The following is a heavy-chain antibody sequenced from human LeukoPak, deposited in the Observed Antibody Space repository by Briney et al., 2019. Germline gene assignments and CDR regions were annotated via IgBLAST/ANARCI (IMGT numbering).Heavy chain of an antibody. J-gene: IGHJ4*02. Sequence: GGSLRLSCAASGFTFSDYYMSWIRQAPGKGLEWVSYISSSSSYTNYADSVKGRFTISRDNAKNSLYLQMNSLRAEDTAVYYSARARGPSSHHDYWGQGTLVTVSS. CDR3: ARARGPSSHHDY. D-gene: IGHD6-13*01. CDR2: ISSSSSYT. V-gene: IGHV3-11*05. CDR1: GFTFSDYY.